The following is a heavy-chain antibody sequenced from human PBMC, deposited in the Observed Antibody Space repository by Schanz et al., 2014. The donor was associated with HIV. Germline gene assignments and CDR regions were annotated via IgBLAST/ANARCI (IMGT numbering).Heavy chain of an antibody. V-gene: IGHV3-23*01. CDR3: AQMGAFAAFDI. J-gene: IGHJ3*02. CDR2: ITDSGDKK. D-gene: IGHD3-16*01. CDR1: EFPFSHNA. Sequence: EALLLESGGGLVQPGGSLRLSCRGSEFPFSHNAMTWVRQAPGKGLQWVSSITDSGDKKDYTDSVKGRFTISRDNSRNTLFLQMDSLRVDDTAVYYCAQMGAFAAFDIWGHGTVVTVSS.